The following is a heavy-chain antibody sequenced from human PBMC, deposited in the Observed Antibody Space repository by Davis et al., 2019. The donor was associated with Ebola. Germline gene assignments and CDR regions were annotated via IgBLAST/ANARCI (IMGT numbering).Heavy chain of an antibody. V-gene: IGHV1-46*01. CDR1: GYTFTSYY. Sequence: ASVKVSCKASGYTFTSYYMHWVRQAPGQGLEWMGIINPSGGSTSYAQKFQGRVTMTRDTSTSTVYMELSSLRSEDTAVYYCARESLEGYDFWSGYRMGWFDPWGQGTLVTVSS. CDR3: ARESLEGYDFWSGYRMGWFDP. D-gene: IGHD3-3*01. J-gene: IGHJ5*02. CDR2: INPSGGST.